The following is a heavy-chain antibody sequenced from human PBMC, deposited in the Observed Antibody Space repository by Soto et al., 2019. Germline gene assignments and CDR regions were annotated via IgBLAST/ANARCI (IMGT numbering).Heavy chain of an antibody. CDR3: ARVVPGAEAWFGP. CDR1: GYTFSNYG. J-gene: IGHJ5*02. V-gene: IGHV1-18*01. D-gene: IGHD2-2*01. Sequence: ASVKVSCKTSGYTFSNYGITWVRQAPGQPLEWLGWISLYSDGANYAQKFQGRVSMTTDTSTTTAYMELRSLRSDDTAVYYCARVVPGAEAWFGPWGQGTLVTVSS. CDR2: ISLYSDGA.